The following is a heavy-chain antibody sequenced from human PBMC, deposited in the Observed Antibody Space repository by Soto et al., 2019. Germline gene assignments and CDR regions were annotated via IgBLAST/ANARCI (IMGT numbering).Heavy chain of an antibody. D-gene: IGHD2-21*02. CDR1: GASVHTGHYF. J-gene: IGHJ5*02. V-gene: IGHV4-61*01. CDR2: TYDSGST. Sequence: QLQLQESGPGLVQPSETLSLTCTVSGASVHTGHYFWIWIRQPPGKGLEWIGPTYDSGSTNYNPYLKSRVTISLDTSTNQSSLKLRSVTVADTAVYYCAWLPVLVTAIMFDPCGQGPLVTVSS. CDR3: AWLPVLVTAIMFDP.